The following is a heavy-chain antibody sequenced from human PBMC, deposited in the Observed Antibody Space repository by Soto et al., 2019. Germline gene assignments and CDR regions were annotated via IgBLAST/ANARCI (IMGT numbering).Heavy chain of an antibody. D-gene: IGHD3-10*01. V-gene: IGHV1-69*08. J-gene: IGHJ6*02. CDR2: IIPILGIA. CDR3: AIEVRGVPSPRISDV. CDR1: GGTFSSYT. Sequence: QVQLVQSGAEVKKPGSSVKVSCKASGGTFSSYTISWVRQAPGQGLEWMGRIIPILGIANYAQKFQGRVTVTADKSRSRASGELRGLRSEVTAVYYCAIEVRGVPSPRISDVWGQGTTVTVSS.